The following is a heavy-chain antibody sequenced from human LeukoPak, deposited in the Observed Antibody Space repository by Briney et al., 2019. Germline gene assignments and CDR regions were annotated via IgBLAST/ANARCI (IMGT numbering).Heavy chain of an antibody. CDR1: GFTFSSYA. CDR3: ATGYSTGWYWDY. V-gene: IGHV3-23*01. CDR2: ISGSGGRT. J-gene: IGHJ4*02. Sequence: GESLKISCAASGFTFSSYAMSWVRHAPGKGLEWVSAISGSGGRTNSADSVKGRFTISRDNSKNTLYLQMNSLRAEDTAVYYCATGYSTGWYWDYWGQGTLVTVSS. D-gene: IGHD6-13*01.